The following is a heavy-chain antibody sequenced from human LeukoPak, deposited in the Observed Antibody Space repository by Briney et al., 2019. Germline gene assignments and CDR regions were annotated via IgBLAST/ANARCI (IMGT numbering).Heavy chain of an antibody. CDR3: ARPLYYYGSGSYYTGWFDP. V-gene: IGHV5-51*01. CDR1: GYSFTSYW. Sequence: GESLKISCKGSGYSFTSYWIGWVRQMPGKGLEWMGISYPGDSDTRYSPSFQGQVTISADKSISTAYLQWSSLKASDTAMYYCARPLYYYGSGSYYTGWFDPWGQGTLVTVSS. J-gene: IGHJ5*02. D-gene: IGHD3-10*01. CDR2: SYPGDSDT.